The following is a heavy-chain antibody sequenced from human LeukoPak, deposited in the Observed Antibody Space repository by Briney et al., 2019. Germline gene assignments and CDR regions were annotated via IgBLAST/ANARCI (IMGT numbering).Heavy chain of an antibody. CDR3: AKRGFSSSGWYLVDF. Sequence: TGGSLRLSCAASGLTFSSHGMHWVRQAPGKGLEWVAVISFDGTIKYYADSVKGRFTISRDNSKNTLGLQMNSLRAEDTAVYYCAKRGFSSSGWYLVDFWGQGTLVTVSS. V-gene: IGHV3-30*18. D-gene: IGHD6-19*01. J-gene: IGHJ4*02. CDR2: ISFDGTIK. CDR1: GLTFSSHG.